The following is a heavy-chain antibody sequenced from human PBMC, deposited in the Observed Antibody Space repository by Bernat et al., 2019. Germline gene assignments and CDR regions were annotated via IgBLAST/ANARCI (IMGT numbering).Heavy chain of an antibody. D-gene: IGHD3-22*01. Sequence: QLHLQESGPGLVKPSETLSLPCTVPGGSISSSSYYWGWIRQPPGKGLEWIGSIYYSGSTYYNPSLKSRVTISVDTSKNQFSLKLSSVTAADTAVYYCARAPATMIVVDNYFDYWGQGTLVTVSS. V-gene: IGHV4-39*01. CDR1: GGSISSSSYY. J-gene: IGHJ4*02. CDR2: IYYSGST. CDR3: ARAPATMIVVDNYFDY.